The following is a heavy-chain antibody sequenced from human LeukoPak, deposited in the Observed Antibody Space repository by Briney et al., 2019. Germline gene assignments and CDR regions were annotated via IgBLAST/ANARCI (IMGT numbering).Heavy chain of an antibody. CDR1: GGSISSTGYY. CDR3: TRRSGGLPSDY. D-gene: IGHD3-10*01. CDR2: IYYSGST. V-gene: IGHV4-39*01. J-gene: IGHJ4*02. Sequence: SETLSLTCTVPGGSISSTGYYWGWIRQPPGKGLEWIGSIYYSGSTYDNPSLKSRVTISVDTSKNQFSLKLRSVTAADTAVYYCTRRSGGLPSDYWGQGTLVTVSS.